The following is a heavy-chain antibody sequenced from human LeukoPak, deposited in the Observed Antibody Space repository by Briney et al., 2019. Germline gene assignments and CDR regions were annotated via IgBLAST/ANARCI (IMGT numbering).Heavy chain of an antibody. CDR2: IYHSGST. CDR1: GGSISSSNW. Sequence: PSETLSLTCAVSGGSISSSNWWSWVRQPPGKGLEWIGEIYHSGSTNYNPSLKSRVTISVDKSKNQFSLKLSSVTAVDTAVYYCARKNSGGYYMDYWGQGTLVTVSS. CDR3: ARKNSGGYYMDY. D-gene: IGHD1-26*01. J-gene: IGHJ4*02. V-gene: IGHV4-4*02.